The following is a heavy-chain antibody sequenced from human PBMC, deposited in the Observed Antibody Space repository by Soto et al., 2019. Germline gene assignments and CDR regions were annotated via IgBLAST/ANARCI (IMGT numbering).Heavy chain of an antibody. Sequence: SETLSLTCAVYGGSFSGYYWSWIRQPPGKGLEWIGEINHYRSTNYNPSLKSRVTISVDTSKNQFSLKLNSVTAADTAVYYCARDGHSSGFFDYWGQGMLVTVSS. CDR1: GGSFSGYY. J-gene: IGHJ4*02. D-gene: IGHD3-22*01. CDR2: INHYRST. CDR3: ARDGHSSGFFDY. V-gene: IGHV4-34*01.